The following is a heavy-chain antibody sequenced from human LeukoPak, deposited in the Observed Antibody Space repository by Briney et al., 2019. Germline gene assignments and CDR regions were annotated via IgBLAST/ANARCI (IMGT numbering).Heavy chain of an antibody. CDR1: GFTVSSNY. CDR2: IYSGGST. CDR3: ARSACYYGYHSIAY. D-gene: IGHD3-10*01. Sequence: GGSLRLSCAASGFTVSSNYMSWVRQAPGKGLEWVSVIYSGGSTYYADSVKGRFTISRDNSKNTLYLQMNSLRAEDTAVYYCARSACYYGYHSIAYWGQGTLVTVSS. V-gene: IGHV3-53*01. J-gene: IGHJ4*02.